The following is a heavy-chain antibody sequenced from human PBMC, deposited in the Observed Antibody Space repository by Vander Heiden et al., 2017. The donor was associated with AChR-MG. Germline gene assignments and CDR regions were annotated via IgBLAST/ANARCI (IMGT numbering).Heavy chain of an antibody. J-gene: IGHJ4*02. CDR1: GFPFSSHA. Sequence: EMQLLESGGGLVQPGGSLRLSCAASGFPFSSHAMSWVRQAPGKGLEWVSAISGSGGSTYYADSVKGRFTISRDNPKNTLYLQMNSLRAEDTAVYYCAKDLILDITMVQGVIDYWGQGTLVTVSS. CDR3: AKDLILDITMVQGVIDY. D-gene: IGHD3-10*01. CDR2: ISGSGGST. V-gene: IGHV3-23*01.